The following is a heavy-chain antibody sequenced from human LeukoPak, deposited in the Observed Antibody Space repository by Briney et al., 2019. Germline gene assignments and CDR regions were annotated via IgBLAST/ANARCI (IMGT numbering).Heavy chain of an antibody. CDR3: ARDIPYYDFWSGYYYYYYMDV. CDR1: GGSFSGYY. Sequence: PSETLSLTCAVYGGSFSGYYWSWIRQPPGKGLEWIGEINHSGSTNYNPSLKSRVTMSVDTSKNQFSLKLSSVTAADTAVYYCARDIPYYDFWSGYYYYYYMDVWGKGTTVTVSS. D-gene: IGHD3-3*01. CDR2: INHSGST. J-gene: IGHJ6*03. V-gene: IGHV4-34*01.